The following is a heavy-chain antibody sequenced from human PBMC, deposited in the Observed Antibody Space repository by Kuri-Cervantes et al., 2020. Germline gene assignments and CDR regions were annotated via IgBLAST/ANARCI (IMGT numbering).Heavy chain of an antibody. CDR2: IWYDGSKT. CDR3: ARDITTYLDV. CDR1: GFTFSSYE. Sequence: GGSLRLSCAASGFTFSSYEMNWVRQAPGQGLEWLAVIWYDGSKTYYAESVKGRFTISRDNSKDTLYLQMNSLRAEDTAVYFCARDITTYLDVWGRGTRVTVSS. V-gene: IGHV3-33*08. D-gene: IGHD3-22*01. J-gene: IGHJ2*01.